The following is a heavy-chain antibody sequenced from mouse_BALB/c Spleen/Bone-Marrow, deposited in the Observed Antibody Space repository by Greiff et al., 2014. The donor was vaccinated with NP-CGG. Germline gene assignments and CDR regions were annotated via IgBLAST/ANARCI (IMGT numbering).Heavy chain of an antibody. V-gene: IGHV1S130*01. CDR1: GYTFTSSW. D-gene: IGHD1-2*01. J-gene: IGHJ1*01. Sequence: VQLQQSGSVLVRPRASVKLSCKASGYTFTSSWMHWAKQRPGQGLEWIGEIHPNSGNTNYNEKFKGKATLTVDTSSSTAYVDLSSLTSEDSAVYYCARSTTATYFDVWGAGTTVTVSS. CDR2: IHPNSGNT. CDR3: ARSTTATYFDV.